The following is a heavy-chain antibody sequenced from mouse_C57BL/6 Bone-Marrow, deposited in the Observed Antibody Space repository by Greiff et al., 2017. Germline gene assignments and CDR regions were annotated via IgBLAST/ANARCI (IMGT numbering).Heavy chain of an antibody. Sequence: QVQLQQPGAELVMPGASVKLSCKASGYTFTSYWMHWVKQRPGQGLEWIGEIDPSDSYTNYNQKSKGKSTLTVDKSSSTAYMQLSSLTSEDSAVYYCARWGGHYFDYWGQGTTLTVSS. CDR2: IDPSDSYT. CDR3: ARWGGHYFDY. V-gene: IGHV1-69*01. CDR1: GYTFTSYW. J-gene: IGHJ2*01.